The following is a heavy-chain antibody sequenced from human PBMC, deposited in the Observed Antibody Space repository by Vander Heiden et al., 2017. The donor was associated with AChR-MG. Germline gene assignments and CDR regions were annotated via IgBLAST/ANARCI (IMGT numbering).Heavy chain of an antibody. CDR2: ISYDGSNK. J-gene: IGHJ4*02. CDR1: GFTFSSYG. Sequence: QVQLVASGGGVVQPGRSLSLPCAASGFTFSSYGMHWVRQAPGKGLEWVAVISYDGSNKYYADSVKGRFTISGDNSKNTLYLQMNSLRAEDTAVYYCAKDPIQRRSQDYFDYWGQGTLVTVSS. V-gene: IGHV3-30*18. CDR3: AKDPIQRRSQDYFDY. D-gene: IGHD5-18*01.